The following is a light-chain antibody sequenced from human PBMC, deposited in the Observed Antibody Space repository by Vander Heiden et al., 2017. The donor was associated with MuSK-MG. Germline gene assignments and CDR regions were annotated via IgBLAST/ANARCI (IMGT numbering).Light chain of an antibody. CDR3: QQYGSSPPLT. V-gene: IGKV3-20*01. CDR1: QSVSSSY. J-gene: IGKJ4*01. CDR2: GAS. Sequence: EIVLTQSPGNLSLSPGERATLSCRASQSVSSSYLDWYQQKPGQAPRLLIYGASSRATGIPDRFSGSGSGTDFTLTISRLEPEDFAVYYCQQYGSSPPLTFGGGTKVEIK.